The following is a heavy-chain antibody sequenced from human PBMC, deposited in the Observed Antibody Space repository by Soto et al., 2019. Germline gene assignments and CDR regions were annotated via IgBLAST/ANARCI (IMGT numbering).Heavy chain of an antibody. V-gene: IGHV3-74*01. CDR2: INPDGSRT. J-gene: IGHJ5*02. CDR3: VRVKLGSYDWFDP. D-gene: IGHD3-16*01. CDR1: GFTFSNYW. Sequence: EVQLVESGGGLVQPGGALRLSSAASGFTFSNYWMHWVRQAPGKGLMWVSRINPDGSRTTYADSVKGRFAISRDNAKNTVFLQMNSLRAEDTAVYYCVRVKLGSYDWFDPWGQGTLVTVSS.